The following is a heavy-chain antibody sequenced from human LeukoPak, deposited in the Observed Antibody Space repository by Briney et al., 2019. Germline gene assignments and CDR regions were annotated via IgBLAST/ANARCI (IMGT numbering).Heavy chain of an antibody. Sequence: PGGSLRLSCAASGFTFSSYSMSWVRQAPGKGLEWVSAISGSGSSTYYADSVKGRFTISRDNSKNTLYLQMNSLRAEDTAVYYCAKGRAYSGYDYRYWGQGTLVTVSS. CDR1: GFTFSSYS. D-gene: IGHD5-12*01. V-gene: IGHV3-23*01. CDR2: ISGSGSST. J-gene: IGHJ4*02. CDR3: AKGRAYSGYDYRY.